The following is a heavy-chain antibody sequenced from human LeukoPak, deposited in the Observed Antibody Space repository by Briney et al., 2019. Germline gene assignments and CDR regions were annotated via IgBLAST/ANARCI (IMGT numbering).Heavy chain of an antibody. Sequence: PTGRSLRLSCAASGFTFSSYGMHWVRQAPGKGLEWVAVIWSDGSNQYYADSVKGRFTITRDNSKNTLYLQMNSLRAEDTAVYYCARGADQVIVVPTAEYFQHWGQGTLVTVSS. CDR1: GFTFSSYG. CDR3: ARGADQVIVVPTAEYFQH. J-gene: IGHJ1*01. CDR2: IWSDGSNQ. D-gene: IGHD3-22*01. V-gene: IGHV3-33*01.